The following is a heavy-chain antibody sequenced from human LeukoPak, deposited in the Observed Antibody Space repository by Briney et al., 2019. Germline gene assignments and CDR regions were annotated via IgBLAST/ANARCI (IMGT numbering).Heavy chain of an antibody. V-gene: IGHV1-69*05. J-gene: IGHJ6*03. CDR2: LIPNFGTV. CDR3: ASRAISGPRTHPSYYYSYMDV. CDR1: GGTFRKYA. Sequence: SVKVSCKASGGTFRKYAISWVRQAPGQGLEWLGGLIPNFGTVNDAQKFQGRVTISTDESTNTAYMELSSLRSEDTAVYYCASRAISGPRTHPSYYYSYMDVWGKGTTVTVSS. D-gene: IGHD1-1*01.